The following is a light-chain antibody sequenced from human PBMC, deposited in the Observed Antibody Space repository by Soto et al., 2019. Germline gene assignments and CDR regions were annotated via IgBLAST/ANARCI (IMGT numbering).Light chain of an antibody. CDR3: CSYGGSPCVV. CDR1: SSDVGSYNL. Sequence: QSALTQPASVSGSPGQSITISCTGTSSDVGSYNLVSWYQQHPGKAPKLMIYEVSKRPSGVSNRFSGSKSGNTASLTISGLQAEDEADYYCCSYGGSPCVVFGGGTKLTVL. CDR2: EVS. V-gene: IGLV2-23*02. J-gene: IGLJ2*01.